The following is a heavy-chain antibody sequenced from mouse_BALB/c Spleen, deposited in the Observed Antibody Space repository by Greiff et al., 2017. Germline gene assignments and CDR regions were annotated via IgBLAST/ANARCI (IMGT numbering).Heavy chain of an antibody. CDR1: GFSLTSYG. CDR3: ARKCYYDYDGFAY. Sequence: QVQLQQSGPGLVAPSQSLSITCTVSGFSLTSYGVHWVRQPPGKGLEWLGVIWAGGSTNYNSALMSRLSISKDNSKSQVFLKMNSLQTDDTAMYYCARKCYYDYDGFAYWGQGTLVTVSA. CDR2: IWAGGST. D-gene: IGHD2-4*01. V-gene: IGHV2-9*02. J-gene: IGHJ3*01.